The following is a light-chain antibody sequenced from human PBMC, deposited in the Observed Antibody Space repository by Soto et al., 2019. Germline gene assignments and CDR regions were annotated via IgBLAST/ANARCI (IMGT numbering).Light chain of an antibody. CDR3: SSYTSSSTYV. CDR1: SSDVGGYNY. V-gene: IGLV2-14*01. J-gene: IGLJ1*01. CDR2: DVS. Sequence: QSVLTQPASVSGSPGQSITISCTGTSSDVGGYNYVSWHQQHPGKAPKLMIYDVSNRPSGVSNPFSGSKSGNTASLTISGLQAEDEADYYCSSYTSSSTYVFGTGTKVTVL.